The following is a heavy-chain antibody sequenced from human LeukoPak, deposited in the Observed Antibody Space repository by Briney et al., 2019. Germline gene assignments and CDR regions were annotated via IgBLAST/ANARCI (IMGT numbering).Heavy chain of an antibody. CDR3: ARVGRITIFGVVIPDAFDI. J-gene: IGHJ3*02. CDR2: INHSGST. CDR1: GGSFSGYY. Sequence: PSETLSLTCAVYGGSFSGYYWSWIRQPPGKGLEWIGEINHSGSTNYNPSLKSRVTISVDTSKNQFSLKLSSVTAADTAVYYCARVGRITIFGVVIPDAFDIWGQGTMVTVSS. D-gene: IGHD3-3*01. V-gene: IGHV4-34*01.